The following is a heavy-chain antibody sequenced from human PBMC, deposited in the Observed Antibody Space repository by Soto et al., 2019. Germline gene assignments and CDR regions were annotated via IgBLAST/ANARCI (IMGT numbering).Heavy chain of an antibody. CDR2: ISGSGGSA. Sequence: EVQLLESGGGLVGPGGSLRLSCAASGFTFSNYAMNWVRQAPGKGLECVSVISGSGGSAYYADSVQGRFTISRDNSKNQVYRQMNSLRDEDTALYYCVREGSCWKSRGSFDFWGRGTMVTVTS. J-gene: IGHJ3*01. D-gene: IGHD6-19*01. CDR1: GFTFSNYA. CDR3: VREGSCWKSRGSFDF. V-gene: IGHV3-23*01.